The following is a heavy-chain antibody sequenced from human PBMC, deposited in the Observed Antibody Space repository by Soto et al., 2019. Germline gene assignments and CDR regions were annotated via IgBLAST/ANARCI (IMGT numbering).Heavy chain of an antibody. D-gene: IGHD1-1*01. CDR3: AREYSHSWNNGMDV. J-gene: IGHJ6*02. Sequence: GXSLILSCAASGFTFTDYGMHCVRQAPGKGLEWVAGIWSDGSNTYYADSVKGRLTISRDNSQDTLYLQMNSLGGEDTAIYYCAREYSHSWNNGMDVWGQGTTVTVSS. V-gene: IGHV3-33*01. CDR1: GFTFTDYG. CDR2: IWSDGSNT.